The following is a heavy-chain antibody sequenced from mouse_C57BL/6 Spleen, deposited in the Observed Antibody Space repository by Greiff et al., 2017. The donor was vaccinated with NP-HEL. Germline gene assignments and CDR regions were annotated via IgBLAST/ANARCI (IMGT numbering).Heavy chain of an antibody. CDR1: GFTFSDYG. CDR3: ARPPYGYDAGYAMDY. CDR2: ISSGSSTI. D-gene: IGHD2-2*01. Sequence: EVKVEESGGGLVKPGGSLKLSCAASGFTFSDYGMHWVRQAPEKGLEWVAYISSGSSTIYYADTVKGRFTISRDNAKNTLFLQMTSLRSEDTAMYYCARPPYGYDAGYAMDYWGQGTSVTVSS. J-gene: IGHJ4*01. V-gene: IGHV5-17*01.